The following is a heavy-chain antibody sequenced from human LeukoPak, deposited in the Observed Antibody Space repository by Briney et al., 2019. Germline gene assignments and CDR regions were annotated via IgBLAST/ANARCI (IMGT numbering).Heavy chain of an antibody. D-gene: IGHD3-22*01. V-gene: IGHV3-30-3*01. J-gene: IGHJ4*02. Sequence: PGRSLRLSCAASGFTFSSYAMHWVRQAPGKGLEWVAVISYDGSNKYYADSVKGRFTISRDNSKNTLYLQMNSLRAEDTAVYYCAREDSGFVPYYFDYRGQGTLVTVSS. CDR3: AREDSGFVPYYFDY. CDR1: GFTFSSYA. CDR2: ISYDGSNK.